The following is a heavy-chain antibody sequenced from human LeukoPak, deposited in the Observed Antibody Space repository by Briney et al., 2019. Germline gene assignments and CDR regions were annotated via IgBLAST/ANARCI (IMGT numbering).Heavy chain of an antibody. CDR3: AKDLCSAPYSSSLGLEFDP. V-gene: IGHV3-23*01. CDR2: ISGSGGST. J-gene: IGHJ5*02. Sequence: GGSLRLSCAASGFTFSSYAMSWVRQVPGKGLEWVSAISGSGGSTYYADSVKGRFTISRDNSKNTLYLQMNSLRAEDTAVYYCAKDLCSAPYSSSLGLEFDPWGQGTLVTVSS. CDR1: GFTFSSYA. D-gene: IGHD6-13*01.